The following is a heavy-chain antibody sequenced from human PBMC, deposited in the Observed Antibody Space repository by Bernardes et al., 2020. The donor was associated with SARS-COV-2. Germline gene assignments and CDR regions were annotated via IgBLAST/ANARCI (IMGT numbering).Heavy chain of an antibody. D-gene: IGHD2-2*01. J-gene: IGHJ5*02. Sequence: ASVKVSCKASGYTFPSYGISWVRQAPGQGLEWMGWINAYNGNTNYAQKLQGRVTMTTDTSTSTAYMELRSLRSDDTAVYYCARDLPYCSSTSCYGDWFDPWGQGTLVTVSS. CDR2: INAYNGNT. V-gene: IGHV1-18*01. CDR3: ARDLPYCSSTSCYGDWFDP. CDR1: GYTFPSYG.